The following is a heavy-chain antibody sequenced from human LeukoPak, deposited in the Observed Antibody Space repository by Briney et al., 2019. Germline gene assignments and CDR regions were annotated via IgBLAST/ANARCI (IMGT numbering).Heavy chain of an antibody. Sequence: PGGSLXLSCAASGFTFSSYAVHWVRQAPGKGLEWVAVISYDGNNEYYADSVKGRFTVSRDNSKNALYLQMNSLRAEDTAVYYCARGGVTSFVDYWGQGTLVTVSS. V-gene: IGHV3-30*04. CDR1: GFTFSSYA. CDR3: ARGGVTSFVDY. J-gene: IGHJ4*02. D-gene: IGHD2-21*02. CDR2: ISYDGNNE.